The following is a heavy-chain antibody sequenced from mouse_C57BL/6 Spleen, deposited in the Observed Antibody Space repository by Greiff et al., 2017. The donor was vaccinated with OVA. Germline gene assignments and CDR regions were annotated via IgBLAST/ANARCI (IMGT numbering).Heavy chain of an antibody. CDR2: IDPETGGT. V-gene: IGHV1-15*01. CDR1: GYTFTDYE. Sequence: QVQLQQSGAELVRPGASVTLSCKASGYTFTDYEMHWVKQTPVHGLEWIGAIDPETGGTAYNQKVKGKAILTADKSSSTAYMELRSLTSEDSAVYYCTRVPWFAYWGQGTLVTVSA. CDR3: TRVPWFAY. J-gene: IGHJ3*01.